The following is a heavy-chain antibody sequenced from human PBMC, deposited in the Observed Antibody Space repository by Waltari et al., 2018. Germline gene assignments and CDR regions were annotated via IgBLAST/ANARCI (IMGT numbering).Heavy chain of an antibody. V-gene: IGHV3-11*06. Sequence: QVQLVESGGGLVKPGGSLRLSCAASGFTFSDYYMSWIRKPPGKGVEWVSFITGSGDYTNYADSVKGRFTISRDNAKNSLYLQMSSLRAEDTAIYYCARETSGPDYWGQGTLVTVSS. CDR3: ARETSGPDY. CDR2: ITGSGDYT. D-gene: IGHD5-12*01. J-gene: IGHJ4*02. CDR1: GFTFSDYY.